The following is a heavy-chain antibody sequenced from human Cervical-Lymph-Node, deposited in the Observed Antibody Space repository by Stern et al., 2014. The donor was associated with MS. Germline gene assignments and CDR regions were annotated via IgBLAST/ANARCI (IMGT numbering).Heavy chain of an antibody. CDR2: IYWDDDR. CDR1: GFSLSTIGEG. Sequence: QVTLKESGPTLVKPTQTLTLTCRVSGFSLSTIGEGVAWIRQPPGKDLEWLAIIYWDDDRRYSPSLKASLTITKDPSKNLVVLTMTNMDPRDTATYYCAHSSLSVGVSFDYWGQGTLITVSS. CDR3: AHSSLSVGVSFDY. D-gene: IGHD3-10*01. V-gene: IGHV2-5*02. J-gene: IGHJ4*02.